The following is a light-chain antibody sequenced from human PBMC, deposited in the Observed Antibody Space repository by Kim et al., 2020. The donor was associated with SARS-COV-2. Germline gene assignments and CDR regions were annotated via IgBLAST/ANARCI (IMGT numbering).Light chain of an antibody. Sequence: EIVVTQSPSTLSLSPGEGATLSCRASQTVRGNYVAWYQQRPGQAPRLLIYGASRRATDVPDRFSASGSGTDFTLTISRLEPDDFGVYYCQQYGSAPDTFGQGTKLEI. J-gene: IGKJ2*01. V-gene: IGKV3-20*01. CDR1: QTVRGNY. CDR2: GAS. CDR3: QQYGSAPDT.